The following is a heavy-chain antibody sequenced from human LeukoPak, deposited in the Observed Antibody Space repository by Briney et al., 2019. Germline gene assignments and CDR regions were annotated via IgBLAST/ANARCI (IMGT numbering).Heavy chain of an antibody. CDR2: INHSGST. CDR1: GGSFSGYY. D-gene: IGHD6-13*01. J-gene: IGHJ6*03. CDR3: ARNGIAAADPESYYYNYMDS. V-gene: IGHV4-34*01. Sequence: PSETLSLTCAVYGGSFSGYYWSWIRQPPGKGLDWIGEINHSGSTNYNPSLKSRVTISVDTSKNQFSLKLSSVTAADTAVYYCARNGIAAADPESYYYNYMDSWGKGTTVTVSS.